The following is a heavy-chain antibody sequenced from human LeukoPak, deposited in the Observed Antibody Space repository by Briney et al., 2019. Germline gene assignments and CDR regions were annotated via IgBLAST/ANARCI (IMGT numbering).Heavy chain of an antibody. CDR3: ARRPVEMAAIREDNWLDP. CDR1: GASISGPS. V-gene: IGHV4-59*08. CDR2: IYYSGAT. J-gene: IGHJ5*02. Sequence: PSETLSLTCTVSGASISGPSWNWIRQPPGKGLEWIGRIYYSGATNYNPSLKGRVTMSIDTSKNQFSLKLSFVTAADTAVYYCARRPVEMAAIREDNWLDPWGQGTLVTVSS. D-gene: IGHD5-24*01.